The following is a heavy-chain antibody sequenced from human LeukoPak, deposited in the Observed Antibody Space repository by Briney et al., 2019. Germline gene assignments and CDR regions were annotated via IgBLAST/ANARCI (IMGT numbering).Heavy chain of an antibody. CDR3: ARDLTYSGHSESYFGTDY. D-gene: IGHD1-26*01. CDR1: GLAFSSYS. CDR2: IKHDGSEK. V-gene: IGHV3-7*01. J-gene: IGHJ4*02. Sequence: HSGGSLRLSCAASGLAFSSYSMTWVRQAPGKGLEWVANIKHDGSEKYYVDSVKGRFTISRDNTKNSLYLQMNSLRAEDTAVYYCARDLTYSGHSESYFGTDYWGQGTLVSVSS.